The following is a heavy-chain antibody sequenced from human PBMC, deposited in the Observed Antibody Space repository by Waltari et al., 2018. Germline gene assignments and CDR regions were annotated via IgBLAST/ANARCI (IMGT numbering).Heavy chain of an antibody. CDR2: IYHIGVT. Sequence: QVQLQESGPGLVKPSGTLSLTCAVSGDSITSTNWWTWVRQPPGKGLEWIGEIYHIGVTNYNPSLKSRVTISVEKSNNQFSLKLTSVTAADTVVYDWARYPRGGGWQLDYWGQGTLVTVSS. CDR1: GDSITSTNW. J-gene: IGHJ4*02. V-gene: IGHV4-4*02. D-gene: IGHD3-16*01. CDR3: ARYPRGGGWQLDY.